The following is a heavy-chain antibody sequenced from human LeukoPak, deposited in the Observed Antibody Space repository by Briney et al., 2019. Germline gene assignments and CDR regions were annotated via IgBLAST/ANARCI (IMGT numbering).Heavy chain of an antibody. CDR3: AKPISGGLAVTADWFHS. J-gene: IGHJ5*01. CDR1: GFAFSAYA. CDR2: INASSGTR. D-gene: IGHD6-19*01. Sequence: PGGSLRLSCAASGFAFSAYAMSWLRQPPGKGLEWVSTINASSGTRSYAASVRGRFTISRDNSKNTLYLQLNTLRADDTATYYCAKPISGGLAVTADWFHSWGQGTLVVVSS. V-gene: IGHV3-23*01.